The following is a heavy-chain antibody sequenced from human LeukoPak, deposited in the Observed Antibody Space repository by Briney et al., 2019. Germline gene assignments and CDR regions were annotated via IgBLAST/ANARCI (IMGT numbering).Heavy chain of an antibody. Sequence: PSETLSLTCTVSGGSISSGGYYWSWIRQHPGKGLEWIGYIYYSGSTYYNPSLKSRVTISVDTSKNQFSLKLSSVTAADTAVYYCARDRATATTSYGMDVGGQGSTVTASS. J-gene: IGHJ6*01. CDR3: ARDRATATTSYGMDV. CDR2: IYYSGST. V-gene: IGHV4-31*03. D-gene: IGHD4-17*01. CDR1: GGSISSGGYY.